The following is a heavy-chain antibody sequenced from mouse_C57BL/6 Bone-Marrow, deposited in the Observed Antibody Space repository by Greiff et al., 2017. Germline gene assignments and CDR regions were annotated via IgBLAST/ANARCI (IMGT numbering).Heavy chain of an antibody. CDR1: GYTFTSYW. J-gene: IGHJ4*01. Sequence: QVQLQQPGAELVMPGASVKLSCKASGYTFTSYWMHWVKQRPGQGLEWIGEIDPSDSYTNYNQKFKGKSTLTVDKSSSPAYMQLSSLTSEDSAVYYCARETTVAPYYAMDYWGQGTSVTVSS. CDR2: IDPSDSYT. D-gene: IGHD1-1*01. V-gene: IGHV1-69*01. CDR3: ARETTVAPYYAMDY.